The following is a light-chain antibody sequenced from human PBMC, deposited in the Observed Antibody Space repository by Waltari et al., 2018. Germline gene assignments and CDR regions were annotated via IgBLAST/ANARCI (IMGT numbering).Light chain of an antibody. J-gene: IGKJ1*01. CDR1: QGISSW. V-gene: IGKV3-20*01. Sequence: TQSPSSVSASVGDRVTITCRASQGISSWLAWYQQKVGQPPRLLIYGASSRATGIPDRFSGSGSGTDFTLTISRLEPEDFAVYYCQHLDTSWTFGQGTKVEIK. CDR2: GAS. CDR3: QHLDTSWT.